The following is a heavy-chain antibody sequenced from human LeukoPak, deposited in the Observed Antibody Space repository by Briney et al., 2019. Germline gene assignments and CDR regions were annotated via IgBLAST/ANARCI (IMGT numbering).Heavy chain of an antibody. CDR2: IYSGGGT. J-gene: IGHJ4*02. CDR1: GFTFSSNF. CDR3: ARPATVVTRHFDY. Sequence: GGSLRLSCAASGFTFSSNFMSWVRQAPGKGLEWVSVIYSGGGTYYADSVKGRFTISRDNAKNSLYLQMNSLRAEDTAVYYCARPATVVTRHFDYWGQGTLVTVSS. V-gene: IGHV3-66*04. D-gene: IGHD4-23*01.